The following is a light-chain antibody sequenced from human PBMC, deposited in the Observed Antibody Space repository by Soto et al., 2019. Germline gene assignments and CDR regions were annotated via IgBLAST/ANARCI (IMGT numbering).Light chain of an antibody. J-gene: IGKJ2*01. CDR2: AAS. CDR3: QLYGRSTMYT. V-gene: IGKV1-39*02. Sequence: DIQMTQSPSSLSTSVGDRVTITCRASQGISTFLNWYQQKPGKAPRLLIYAASRLQSGVPARFSGSGVETDFTLTIIRLEPEDFAVYYCQLYGRSTMYTFGQGTRLEIK. CDR1: QGISTF.